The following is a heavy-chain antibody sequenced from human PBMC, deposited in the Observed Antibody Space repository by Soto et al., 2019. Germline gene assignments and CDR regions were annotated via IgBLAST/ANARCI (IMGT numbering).Heavy chain of an antibody. CDR2: ISSSSSYI. Sequence: EVQLVESGGGLVKPGGSLRLSCAASGFTFSSYSMNWVRQAPGKGLEWVSSISSSSSYIYYADSVKGRFTISRDNAKNSLYLLMNSLRAEDTAVYYCARAAYSSPETNWFDPWGQGTLVTVSS. CDR1: GFTFSSYS. CDR3: ARAAYSSPETNWFDP. J-gene: IGHJ5*02. D-gene: IGHD6-13*01. V-gene: IGHV3-21*01.